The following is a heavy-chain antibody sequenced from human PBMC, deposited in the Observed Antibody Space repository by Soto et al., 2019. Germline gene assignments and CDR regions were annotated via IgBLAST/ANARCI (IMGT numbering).Heavy chain of an antibody. Sequence: SETLSLTCRVSGGSISNGYWTWIRQPPGKGLEWIGYIYKGGSINYNPSLKSRVTISVDTSNNQFSLKLSSVTAADTAVYYCARAYYDRSGYAVDPWGQGTLVTVSS. CDR1: GGSISNGY. CDR2: IYKGGSI. J-gene: IGHJ5*02. V-gene: IGHV4-4*09. CDR3: ARAYYDRSGYAVDP. D-gene: IGHD3-22*01.